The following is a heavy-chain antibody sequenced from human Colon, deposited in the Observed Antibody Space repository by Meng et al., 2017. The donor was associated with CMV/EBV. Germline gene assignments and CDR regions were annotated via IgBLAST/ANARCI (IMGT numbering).Heavy chain of an antibody. CDR1: GGSISSYY. Sequence: SETLSLTCTVSGGSISSYYWGWIRQPPGKGLEWLGNAYYGVTTYYNPSLKSRVTISLDTSKNQFSLKLDSVTAADTAVYYCARRVSGSSFRDYWGQGTLVTVSS. CDR2: AYYGVTT. D-gene: IGHD3-10*01. V-gene: IGHV4-39*01. CDR3: ARRVSGSSFRDY. J-gene: IGHJ4*02.